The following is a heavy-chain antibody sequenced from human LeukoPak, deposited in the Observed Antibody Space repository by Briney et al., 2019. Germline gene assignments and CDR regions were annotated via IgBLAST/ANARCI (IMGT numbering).Heavy chain of an antibody. CDR3: ATDAGTPDSSSAYSDAFDI. J-gene: IGHJ3*02. V-gene: IGHV4-34*01. Sequence: SETLSLTCAVYGGSFSGYYWSWIRQPPGKGLEWIGEINHSGSTNYNPSLKSRVTISVDTSKNQVSLQLNSVTPEDTAVYYCATDAGTPDSSSAYSDAFDIWGQGTMVTVSS. D-gene: IGHD3-22*01. CDR1: GGSFSGYY. CDR2: INHSGST.